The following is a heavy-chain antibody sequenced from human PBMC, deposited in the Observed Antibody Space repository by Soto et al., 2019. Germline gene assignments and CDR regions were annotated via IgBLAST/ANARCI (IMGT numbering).Heavy chain of an antibody. D-gene: IGHD1-1*01. CDR1: GGSISGYY. V-gene: IGHV4-59*12. Sequence: SETLSLTCTVSGGSISGYYWTWIRQPPGKGLEWIGYIYYSGSTDYNPSLKSRVMMSVDTSKKQFSLKLRSVTAADTAVYYCVRDGTKTLRDWFDPWGQGISVTVSS. CDR3: VRDGTKTLRDWFDP. CDR2: IYYSGST. J-gene: IGHJ5*02.